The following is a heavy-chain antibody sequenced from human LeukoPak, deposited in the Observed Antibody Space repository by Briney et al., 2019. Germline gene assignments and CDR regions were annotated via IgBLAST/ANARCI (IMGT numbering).Heavy chain of an antibody. CDR2: ISRSGGTI. D-gene: IGHD5-18*01. CDR3: ARGAQLWSRDKYYFDY. Sequence: GGSLRLSCAASGFTFSSYSMNWVRQAPGKGLEWVSYISRSGGTIYYADSVKGRFTISRDNAKKSLYLQMNSLRAEDTAVYYCARGAQLWSRDKYYFDYWGQGTLVTVSS. CDR1: GFTFSSYS. V-gene: IGHV3-48*04. J-gene: IGHJ4*02.